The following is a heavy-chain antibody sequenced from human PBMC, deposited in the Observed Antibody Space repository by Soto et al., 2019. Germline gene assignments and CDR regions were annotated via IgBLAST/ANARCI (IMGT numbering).Heavy chain of an antibody. V-gene: IGHV6-1*01. CDR3: ASCIILPQWSHAFDI. CDR2: TYYRSKWYS. Sequence: SQTLSLTCAISGDSVSSNSAAWNWIRQSPSRGLEWLGRTYYRSKWYSDYAVSVKSRITINPDTSKNQFSLQLNSVTPEDTAVYYCASCIILPQWSHAFDIWCQGTMVTVSS. D-gene: IGHD1-20*01. CDR1: GDSVSSNSAA. J-gene: IGHJ3*02.